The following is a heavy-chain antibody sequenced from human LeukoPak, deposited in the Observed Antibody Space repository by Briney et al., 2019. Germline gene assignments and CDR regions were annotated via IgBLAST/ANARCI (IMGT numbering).Heavy chain of an antibody. D-gene: IGHD6-13*01. CDR3: ARDVVAAAGTWDY. CDR2: IYTSGST. Sequence: SETLSLTCTVSGVSISSSSYYWRWLRQPAGKGLEWIGRIYTSGSTNYNPSLKSRLTMSVDTSKNQFSLKLSSVTAADTAVYYCARDVVAAAGTWDYWGQGTLVTVSS. CDR1: GVSISSSSYY. V-gene: IGHV4-61*02. J-gene: IGHJ4*02.